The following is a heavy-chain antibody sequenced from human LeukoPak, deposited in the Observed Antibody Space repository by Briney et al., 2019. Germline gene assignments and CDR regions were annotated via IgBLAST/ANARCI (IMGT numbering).Heavy chain of an antibody. CDR3: ARGIGLWSY. J-gene: IGHJ4*02. V-gene: IGHV4-34*01. Sequence: PSETLSLTCAVYGGSFSGYYWSWIRQPPEKGLEWIGEINHSGSTNYNPSLKSRVTISVDTSKNQFSLKLSSVTAADTAVYYCARGIGLWSYWGQGTLVTVSS. D-gene: IGHD3-16*01. CDR1: GGSFSGYY. CDR2: INHSGST.